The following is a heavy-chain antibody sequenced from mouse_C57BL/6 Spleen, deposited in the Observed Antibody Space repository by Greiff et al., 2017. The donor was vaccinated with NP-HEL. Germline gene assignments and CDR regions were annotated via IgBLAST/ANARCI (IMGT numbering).Heavy chain of an antibody. Sequence: VQLQQSGAELVKPGASVKMSCKASGYTFTSYWITWVKQRPGQGLEWIGDIYPGSGSTNYNEKFKSKATLTVDTSSSTAYMQLSSLTSEDSAVYYCARPGYSNYLAWFAYWGQGTLVTVSA. CDR2: IYPGSGST. CDR1: GYTFTSYW. J-gene: IGHJ3*01. D-gene: IGHD2-5*01. V-gene: IGHV1-55*01. CDR3: ARPGYSNYLAWFAY.